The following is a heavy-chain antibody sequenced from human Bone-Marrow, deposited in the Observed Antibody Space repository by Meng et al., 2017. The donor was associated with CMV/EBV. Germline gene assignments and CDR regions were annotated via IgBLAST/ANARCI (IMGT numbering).Heavy chain of an antibody. V-gene: IGHV3-NL1*01. Sequence: GGSLRLSCAASGFTFSSYSMNWVRQAPGKGLEWVSVIYRGGTTFYADSVKGRFTISRDNAKNSLYLQMNSLRVEHTAVYYCARDADSFGVVIRGAFDIWGQGTMVTVSS. CDR1: GFTFSSYS. CDR2: IYRGGTT. CDR3: ARDADSFGVVIRGAFDI. D-gene: IGHD3-3*01. J-gene: IGHJ3*02.